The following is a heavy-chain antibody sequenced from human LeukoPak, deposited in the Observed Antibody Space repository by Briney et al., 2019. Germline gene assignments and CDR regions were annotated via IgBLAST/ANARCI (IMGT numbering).Heavy chain of an antibody. V-gene: IGHV3-33*01. CDR3: ARDLGGEGDGFDI. CDR2: IWYDGSRE. Sequence: PGGSLRLSCTASGFIFSNYGMQWVRHAPGKGLEGVAVIWYDGSREYYGDSVKGRFTISRDNAKNTLFLQMNSLRAEDTAVYYCARDLGGEGDGFDIWGQGTMVTVSS. CDR1: GFIFSNYG. J-gene: IGHJ3*02. D-gene: IGHD3-16*01.